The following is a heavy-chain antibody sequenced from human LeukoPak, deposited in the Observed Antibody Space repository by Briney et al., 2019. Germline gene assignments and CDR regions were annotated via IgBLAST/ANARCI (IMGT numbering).Heavy chain of an antibody. CDR2: INHSGST. V-gene: IGHV4-34*01. CDR1: GGSFSGYY. D-gene: IGHD6-6*01. Sequence: PSETLSLTCAVYGGSFSGYYWSWIRHPPGKGLEWIGEINHSGSTNYNPSLKSRVTISVDTSKNQCSLKLSSVTAADKAVYYCARGGREARTRRYFDYWGQGTLVTVSS. J-gene: IGHJ4*02. CDR3: ARGGREARTRRYFDY.